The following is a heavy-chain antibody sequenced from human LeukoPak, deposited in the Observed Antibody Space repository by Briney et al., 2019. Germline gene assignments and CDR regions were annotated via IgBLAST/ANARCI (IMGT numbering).Heavy chain of an antibody. J-gene: IGHJ4*02. CDR3: ARARDGYGGFDY. D-gene: IGHD5-24*01. CDR1: GGSISSYY. V-gene: IGHV4-59*01. Sequence: SETLSLTCTVSGGSISSYYWSWIRQPPGKGLEWIGYIYYTGSTNYNPSLKSRVTMSVDTSKNQFSLIVISVTAADTAVYYCARARDGYGGFDYWGQGTLVTVSS. CDR2: IYYTGST.